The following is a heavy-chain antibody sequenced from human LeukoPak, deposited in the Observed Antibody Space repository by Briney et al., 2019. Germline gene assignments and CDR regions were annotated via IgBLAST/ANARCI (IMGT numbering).Heavy chain of an antibody. CDR3: ARGNLYYYDSSGYYFKFDY. D-gene: IGHD3-22*01. CDR1: GGSFSSYY. CDR2: INHSGST. Sequence: SETLSLTCAVYGGSFSSYYWSWIRQPPGKGLEWIGEINHSGSTNYNPSLRSRVTISVDTSKNQFTLKLSSVTAADTAVYYCARGNLYYYDSSGYYFKFDYWGQGTLVTVSS. J-gene: IGHJ4*02. V-gene: IGHV4-34*01.